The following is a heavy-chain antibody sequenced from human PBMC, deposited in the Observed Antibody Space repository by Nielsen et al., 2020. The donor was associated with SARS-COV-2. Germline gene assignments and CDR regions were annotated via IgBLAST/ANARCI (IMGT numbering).Heavy chain of an antibody. D-gene: IGHD4-23*01. J-gene: IGHJ4*02. Sequence: LSLTCAASGFIFGDSYMSWIRQAPGKGLEWISYISSTGTYTNYVDSVKGRFTISRDNAKNSLYLQMNSLRAEDTAVYYCARDYHGGGFDYWGQGTLVTVSS. CDR1: GFIFGDSY. V-gene: IGHV3-11*06. CDR3: ARDYHGGGFDY. CDR2: ISSTGTYT.